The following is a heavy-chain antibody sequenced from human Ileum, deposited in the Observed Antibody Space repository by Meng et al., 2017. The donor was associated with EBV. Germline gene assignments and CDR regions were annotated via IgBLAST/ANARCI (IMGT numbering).Heavy chain of an antibody. Sequence: QVQLVQSGAEVKRPGASVKFSCKASGYTFSSYGFTWVRQAPGQGLEWLGWISTYNDNPKYAQKVQGRVTMTADTSTSTAYMELRSLTSDDTAVYYCARDLWPHIVVVTAPSEFWGQGTLGTVSS. CDR2: ISTYNDNP. J-gene: IGHJ4*02. CDR3: ARDLWPHIVVVTAPSEF. D-gene: IGHD2-21*02. V-gene: IGHV1-18*01. CDR1: GYTFSSYG.